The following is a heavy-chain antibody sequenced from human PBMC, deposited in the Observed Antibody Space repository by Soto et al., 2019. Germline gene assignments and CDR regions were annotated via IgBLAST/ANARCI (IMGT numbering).Heavy chain of an antibody. CDR1: GGTFNIYG. D-gene: IGHD2-2*01. Sequence: QVQLVQSGAAVKKPGSSVKVSCEASGGTFNIYGINWVRQAPGQGLKWMEGIIPMFGTANYAQKFQGRVTITADESTSTAYMELSSLRSEDTAIYYCARDVWRDTECISTSCYYNWFDPWGQGTLVTVSS. CDR3: ARDVWRDTECISTSCYYNWFDP. V-gene: IGHV1-69*12. CDR2: IIPMFGTA. J-gene: IGHJ5*02.